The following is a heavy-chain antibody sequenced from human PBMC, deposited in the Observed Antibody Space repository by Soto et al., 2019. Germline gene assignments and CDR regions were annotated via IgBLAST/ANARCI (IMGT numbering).Heavy chain of an antibody. D-gene: IGHD3-3*01. CDR1: GFTFSSYS. CDR2: ISSSSSTI. CDR3: AREYETYDFWSGYYDY. J-gene: IGHJ4*02. V-gene: IGHV3-48*02. Sequence: VGSLRLSCAASGFTFSSYSMNWVRQAPGKGLEWVSYISSSSSTIYYADSVKGRFTISRDNAKNSLYLQMNSLRDEDTAVYYCAREYETYDFWSGYYDYWGQGTLVTVSS.